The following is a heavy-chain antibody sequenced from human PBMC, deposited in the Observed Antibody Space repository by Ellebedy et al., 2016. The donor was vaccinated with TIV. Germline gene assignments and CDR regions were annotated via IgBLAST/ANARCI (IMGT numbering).Heavy chain of an antibody. Sequence: GESLKISCAASGFTFSSSWMTWVRQAPGKWLEWVANIKQDGSNKFNVESVKGRFTISRDNPKKMLYLQMNSLRAYDTAVYYCASRGETWRAFEPWGQGTLVTVSS. CDR2: IKQDGSNK. V-gene: IGHV3-7*03. CDR1: GFTFSSSW. CDR3: ASRGETWRAFEP. J-gene: IGHJ5*02. D-gene: IGHD3-16*01.